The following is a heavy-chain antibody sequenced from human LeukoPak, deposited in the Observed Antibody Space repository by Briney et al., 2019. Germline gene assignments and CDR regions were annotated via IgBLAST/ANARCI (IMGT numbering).Heavy chain of an antibody. Sequence: GGSLRLSCVASGFTFSSYAMSWVRQAPGKGLEWVSGISDSDDNTYYGDSVKGRFTISRDNSKNTLYLQMNSLRAEDTAVYFCANHPYLTPDWYIDCGGQGTLVTASS. CDR3: ANHPYLTPDWYIDC. CDR2: ISDSDDNT. V-gene: IGHV3-23*01. D-gene: IGHD2-2*02. J-gene: IGHJ4*02. CDR1: GFTFSSYA.